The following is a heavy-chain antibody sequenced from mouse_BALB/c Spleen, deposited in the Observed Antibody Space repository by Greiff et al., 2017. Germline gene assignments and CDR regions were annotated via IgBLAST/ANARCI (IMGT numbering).Heavy chain of an antibody. Sequence: QVQLQQSAAELARPGASVKMSCKASGYTFTSYTMHWVKQRPGQGLEWIGYINPSSGYTEYNQKFKDKTTLTADKSSSTAYMQLSSLTSEDSAVYYCASPDGYYYAMDYWGQGTSVTVSS. J-gene: IGHJ4*01. V-gene: IGHV1-4*02. CDR1: GYTFTSYT. CDR2: INPSSGYT. D-gene: IGHD2-3*01. CDR3: ASPDGYYYAMDY.